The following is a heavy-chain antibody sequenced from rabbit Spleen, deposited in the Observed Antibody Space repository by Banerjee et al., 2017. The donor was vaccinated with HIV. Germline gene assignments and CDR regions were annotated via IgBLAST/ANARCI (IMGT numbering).Heavy chain of an antibody. CDR2: IGGAGGGGS. CDR1: GIDFSSIYY. J-gene: IGHJ4*01. D-gene: IGHD6-1*01. Sequence: QQQLEESGGGLVKPGGTLTLTCKVSGIDFSSIYYMCWVRQAPGKGLEWIACIGGAGGGGSAYANWAKGRFTISKISSTTVTLQMTSLTAADTATYFCERHNVGDVGYGYGDLWGPGTLVTVS. V-gene: IGHV1S45*01. CDR3: ERHNVGDVGYGYGDL.